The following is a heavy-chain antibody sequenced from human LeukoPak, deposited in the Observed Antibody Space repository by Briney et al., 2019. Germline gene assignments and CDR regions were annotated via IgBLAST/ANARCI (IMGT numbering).Heavy chain of an antibody. V-gene: IGHV1-18*01. CDR1: GYIFTSYG. D-gene: IGHD3-10*01. CDR2: ISAYNGNT. J-gene: IGHJ5*02. Sequence: ASVKVSCKASGYIFTSYGISWVRQAPGQGLEWMGWISAYNGNTNYVQKFQVRVTMTTDTSTSTAYMELRSLRSDDTAVYYCARGPNMVRGVTFNWFDTWGQGTLVTVSS. CDR3: ARGPNMVRGVTFNWFDT.